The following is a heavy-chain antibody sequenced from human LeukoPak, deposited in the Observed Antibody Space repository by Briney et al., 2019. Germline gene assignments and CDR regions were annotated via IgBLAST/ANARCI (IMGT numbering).Heavy chain of an antibody. V-gene: IGHV1-8*01. CDR3: ARELVVAAQGALGY. CDR2: MNPNSGNT. CDR1: GYTFTSYD. J-gene: IGHJ4*02. Sequence: ASVKVSCKASGYTFTSYDINWVRQATGQGLEWMGWMNPNSGNTGYAQKFQGRVTMTRNTSINTAYMELSSLRSEDTAVYYCARELVVAAQGALGYWGQGTLVTVSS. D-gene: IGHD2-15*01.